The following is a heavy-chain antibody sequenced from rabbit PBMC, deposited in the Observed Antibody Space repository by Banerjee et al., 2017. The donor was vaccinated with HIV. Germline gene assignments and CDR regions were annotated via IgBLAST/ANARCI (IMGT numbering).Heavy chain of an antibody. V-gene: IGHV1S45*01. CDR3: ARDLPDIIGWNFGF. D-gene: IGHD1-1*01. J-gene: IGHJ3*01. Sequence: QEQLEESGGDLVKPGASPTLTCTASGFSFSIIYWICWVRQAPGKGLEWIGCINTITGKAVYATWAKGRFTISRASSTTVFLQMTSLTAADTATYFCARDLPDIIGWNFGFWGQGTLVTVS. CDR2: INTITGKA. CDR1: GFSFSIIYW.